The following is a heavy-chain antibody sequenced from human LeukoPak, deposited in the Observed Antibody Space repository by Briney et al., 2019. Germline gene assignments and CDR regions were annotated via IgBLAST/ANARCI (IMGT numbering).Heavy chain of an antibody. V-gene: IGHV1-69*04. Sequence: SVKVSCKASGGNFGNYVIHWVRQAPGQGLEWMGRITPFFGVANYAQTFQDRVTFTADKITNTAYMQISSLKSEGTAVYFCARDTNEEYSSSSDGLAVWGQGTTVTVSS. CDR1: GGNFGNYV. J-gene: IGHJ6*02. CDR3: ARDTNEEYSSSSDGLAV. D-gene: IGHD6-6*01. CDR2: ITPFFGVA.